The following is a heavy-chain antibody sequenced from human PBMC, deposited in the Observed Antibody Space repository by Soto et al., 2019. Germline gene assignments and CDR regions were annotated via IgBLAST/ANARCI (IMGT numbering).Heavy chain of an antibody. CDR3: ARERITGTRYYYYYGMDV. V-gene: IGHV3-30-3*01. CDR1: GFTFSSYA. D-gene: IGHD1-20*01. J-gene: IGHJ6*02. CDR2: ISYDGSNK. Sequence: QVQLVESGGGVVQPGRSLRLSCAASGFTFSSYAMHWVRQAPGKGLEWVAVISYDGSNKYYADSVKGRFTISRDNSKNTLYLQMNSLRAEDTAVYYCARERITGTRYYYYYGMDVWGQGTTVTVSS.